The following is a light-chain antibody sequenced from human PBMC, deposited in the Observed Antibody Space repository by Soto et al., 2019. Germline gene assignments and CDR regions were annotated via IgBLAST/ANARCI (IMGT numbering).Light chain of an antibody. J-gene: IGKJ4*01. Sequence: EIVLTQSPGTLSLSPGERATLSCRASQSVSSNLAWYQQKPGQAPRLLIYGASTRATGIPARFSGSGSGTEFTLTISSLQSEDFAVYYCQQYNKWPLTFGGGTKVDIK. CDR3: QQYNKWPLT. CDR1: QSVSSN. V-gene: IGKV3D-15*01. CDR2: GAS.